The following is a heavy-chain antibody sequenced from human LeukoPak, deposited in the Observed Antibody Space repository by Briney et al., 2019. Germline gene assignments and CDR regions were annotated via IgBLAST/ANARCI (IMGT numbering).Heavy chain of an antibody. V-gene: IGHV4-38-2*01. CDR1: GYSISSGYY. D-gene: IGHD6-13*01. CDR3: ARGFGYSSDY. J-gene: IGHJ4*02. CDR2: IYHSGST. Sequence: SETLSLTCAVSGYSISSGYYWGWIRQPPGKGLEWIGSIYHSGSTYYNPSLKSRVTISVDTSKNQFSLKLSSVTAADMAVYYCARGFGYSSDYWGQGTLVTVSS.